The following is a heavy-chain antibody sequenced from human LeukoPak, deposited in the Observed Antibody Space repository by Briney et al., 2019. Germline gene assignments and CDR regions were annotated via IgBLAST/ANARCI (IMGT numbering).Heavy chain of an antibody. Sequence: PGGSLRLSCAASGFTFRSYAMHWVRQAPGKGLEWVAVISFDGSNKYYADSVKGRFTISRDNSKSTLSLQINSLRAEDTAVYYCASSGEFRGIAAAGGIDYWGQGTLVTVSS. CDR3: ASSGEFRGIAAAGGIDY. V-gene: IGHV3-30*04. J-gene: IGHJ4*02. CDR2: ISFDGSNK. CDR1: GFTFRSYA. D-gene: IGHD6-13*01.